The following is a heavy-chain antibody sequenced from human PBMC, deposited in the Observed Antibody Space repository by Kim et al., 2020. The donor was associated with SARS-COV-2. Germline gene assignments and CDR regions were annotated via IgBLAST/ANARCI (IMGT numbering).Heavy chain of an antibody. CDR2: IYYSGST. D-gene: IGHD6-19*01. Sequence: SETLSLTCTVSGGSISSSSYYWGWIRQPPGKGLEWIGSIYYSGSTYYNPSLKSRVTISVDTSKNQFSLKLSSVTAADTAVYYCARHERSSPNIFDYWGQGTLVTVSS. J-gene: IGHJ4*02. V-gene: IGHV4-39*01. CDR3: ARHERSSPNIFDY. CDR1: GGSISSSSYY.